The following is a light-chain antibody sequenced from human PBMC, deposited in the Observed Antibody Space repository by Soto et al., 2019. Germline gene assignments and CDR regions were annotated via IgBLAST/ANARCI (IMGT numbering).Light chain of an antibody. Sequence: DIQMTQSPASLSASVGDRVTISCQTSRDIRKYLNWYQQKPGKPPQLLIFEASNLETGVPSRFSGRGSGTNLTLTIISLHPEDFATNYCQQYIDVPRTFGQGTKVEIK. CDR2: EAS. V-gene: IGKV1-33*01. CDR1: RDIRKY. CDR3: QQYIDVPRT. J-gene: IGKJ1*01.